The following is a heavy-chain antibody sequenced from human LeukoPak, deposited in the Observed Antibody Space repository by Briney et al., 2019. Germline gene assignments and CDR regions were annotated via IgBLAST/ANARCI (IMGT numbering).Heavy chain of an antibody. Sequence: GGSLRLSCAASGFTFSSYSMNWVRQAPGKGLEWVSSISSSSGYIYYADSGKGRFTISRDNAKNSLFLQMTSLRAEDTAVYYCARVLRYCSGGNCYSGGLGYMDVWGKGTTVTISS. V-gene: IGHV3-21*04. CDR3: ARVLRYCSGGNCYSGGLGYMDV. D-gene: IGHD2-15*01. CDR1: GFTFSSYS. J-gene: IGHJ6*03. CDR2: ISSSSGYI.